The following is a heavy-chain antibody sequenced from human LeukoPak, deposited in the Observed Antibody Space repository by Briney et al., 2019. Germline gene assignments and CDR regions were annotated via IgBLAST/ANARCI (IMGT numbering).Heavy chain of an antibody. J-gene: IGHJ6*03. V-gene: IGHV4-59*12. CDR3: ARDGLKTMVRGKIHYYYMDV. CDR2: IFYSGTT. D-gene: IGHD3-10*01. Sequence: PSETLSLTCTVSGGSISSYYWSWIRQPPGKGLEWIGFIFYSGTTNYNPSLKSRVTISVDTSKNQFSLKLSSVTAADTAVYYCARDGLKTMVRGKIHYYYMDVWGKGTTVTISS. CDR1: GGSISSYY.